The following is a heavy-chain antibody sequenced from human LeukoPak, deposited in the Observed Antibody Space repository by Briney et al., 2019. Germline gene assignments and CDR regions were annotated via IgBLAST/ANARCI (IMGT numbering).Heavy chain of an antibody. Sequence: PGGSLRLSCAASGFTFSSYGMHWVRQAPGKGLEWVAFIRYDGSSKYYADSVKGRFTISRDNSKNTLYLQMNSLRAEDTAVYYCAKDRAGSKLKYFQHWGQGTLVTVSS. D-gene: IGHD1-1*01. CDR1: GFTFSSYG. J-gene: IGHJ1*01. CDR3: AKDRAGSKLKYFQH. V-gene: IGHV3-30*02. CDR2: IRYDGSSK.